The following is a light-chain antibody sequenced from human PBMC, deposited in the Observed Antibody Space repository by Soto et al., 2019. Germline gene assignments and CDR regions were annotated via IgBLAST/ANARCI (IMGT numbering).Light chain of an antibody. CDR1: QSVSSN. J-gene: IGKJ1*01. CDR3: QQYNYWPWT. Sequence: ETVMTQSPATLSASPGESATLSCRASQSVSSNLAWYQQKPGQAPRLLIYGASTRATGISARFSGSGSGTEFTLTISSLQSEEFAVYYCQQYNYWPWTFGQGTKVEIK. CDR2: GAS. V-gene: IGKV3-15*01.